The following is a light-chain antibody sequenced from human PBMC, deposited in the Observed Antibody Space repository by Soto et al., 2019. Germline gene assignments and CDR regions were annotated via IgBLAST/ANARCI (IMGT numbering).Light chain of an antibody. V-gene: IGKV3-20*01. CDR3: PQYGSSFIFT. CDR2: GAS. Sequence: EIVLTQSPGTLSLSPGERATLSCRASQSVSSNYLAWYQQKPGQTPRLLIYGASSRATGIPDRFSGSGSGTDFTLTISRLEPEDFAVSYCPQYGSSFIFTFGPGTKVDIK. CDR1: QSVSSNY. J-gene: IGKJ3*01.